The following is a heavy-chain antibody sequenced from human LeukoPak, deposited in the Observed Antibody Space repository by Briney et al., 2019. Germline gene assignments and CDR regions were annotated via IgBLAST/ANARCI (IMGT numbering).Heavy chain of an antibody. CDR2: ISAYNGNT. D-gene: IGHD3-22*01. CDR1: GYTFSDYG. Sequence: ASVKVSCKASGYTFSDYGISWVRQAPGQGLEWMGWISAYNGNTKYAQKLQGRVTMTTDASTSIVYMELRSLRSDDTAVYYCARGLPPRRLYDSSGNYSYYFDYWGQGTPVTVSS. J-gene: IGHJ4*02. V-gene: IGHV1-18*01. CDR3: ARGLPPRRLYDSSGNYSYYFDY.